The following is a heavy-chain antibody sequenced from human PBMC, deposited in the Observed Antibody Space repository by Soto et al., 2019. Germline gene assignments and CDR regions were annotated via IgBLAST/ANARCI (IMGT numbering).Heavy chain of an antibody. V-gene: IGHV3-23*01. J-gene: IGHJ6*02. Sequence: GGSLRLSCAASEFTFSSCAMSWVRQAPGKGLEWVSAITGSGGSTYYADSVKGRFTISRDNSKNTLYLQMNSLRAEDTAVYYCAKHIYPTLYYYSGMDVWGQGTTVTVSS. CDR3: AKHIYPTLYYYSGMDV. CDR1: EFTFSSCA. CDR2: ITGSGGST. D-gene: IGHD2-21*01.